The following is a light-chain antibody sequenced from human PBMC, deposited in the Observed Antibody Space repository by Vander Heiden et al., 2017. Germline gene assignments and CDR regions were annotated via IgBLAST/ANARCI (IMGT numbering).Light chain of an antibody. CDR2: RNN. Sequence: QSVLTQPPSASGTSGQRVTLSCSGSSSNIGSNYVYWYQQLPGTAPKLLTYRNNQRPSGVPDRFSGSKSGTSASLAISGLRSEDEADYYCAAWDDSLSGPNVVFGGGTKLTVL. V-gene: IGLV1-47*01. CDR3: AAWDDSLSGPNVV. CDR1: SSNIGSNY. J-gene: IGLJ2*01.